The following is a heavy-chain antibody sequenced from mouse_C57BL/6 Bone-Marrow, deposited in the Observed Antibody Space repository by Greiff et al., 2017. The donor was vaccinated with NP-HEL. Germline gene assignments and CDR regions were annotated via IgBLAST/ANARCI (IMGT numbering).Heavy chain of an antibody. J-gene: IGHJ3*01. V-gene: IGHV10-1*01. CDR1: GFSFNTYA. D-gene: IGHD2-4*01. CDR3: VRQGNYYDYAWFAY. CDR2: IRSKSNNYAT. Sequence: EVQLVESGGGLVQPKGSLKLSCAASGFSFNTYAMNWVRQAPGKGLEWVARIRSKSNNYATYYADSVKDRFTISRDDSESMLYLQMNNLKTEDTAMYYCVRQGNYYDYAWFAYWGQGTLVTVSA.